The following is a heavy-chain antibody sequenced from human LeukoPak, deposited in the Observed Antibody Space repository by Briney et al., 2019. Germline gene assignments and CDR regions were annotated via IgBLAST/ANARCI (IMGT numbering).Heavy chain of an antibody. V-gene: IGHV4-38-2*02. J-gene: IGHJ4*02. CDR1: GYSISSGYY. CDR3: ASRYYDFWSGYYGPDY. D-gene: IGHD3-3*01. Sequence: SETLSLTCTVSGYSISSGYYWGWIRQPPGKGLEWIGSIYHSGSTYYNPSLKSRVTISVDTSKNQFSLKLSSVTAADTAVYYCASRYYDFWSGYYGPDYWGQGTLVTVSS. CDR2: IYHSGST.